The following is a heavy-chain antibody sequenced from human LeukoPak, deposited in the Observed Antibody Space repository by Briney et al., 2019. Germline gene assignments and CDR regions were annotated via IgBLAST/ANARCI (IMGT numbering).Heavy chain of an antibody. CDR1: GYNFRTCW. J-gene: IGHJ4*02. CDR3: ARSPTDEAFDF. V-gene: IGHV5-51*01. Sequence: GESLKISCKASGYNFRTCWIGWVRQMPGRGLEWMAIMYPGDSDTTYSPSFQGRVTIPVDKSISTAYLQWNGLGASDTATYYCARSPTDEAFDFWGQGTLVVVSS. CDR2: MYPGDSDT.